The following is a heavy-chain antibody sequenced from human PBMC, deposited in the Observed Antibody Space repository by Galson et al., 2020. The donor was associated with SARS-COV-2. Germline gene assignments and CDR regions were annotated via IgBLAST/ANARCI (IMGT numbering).Heavy chain of an antibody. V-gene: IGHV4-34*01. CDR1: GGSFSGYY. J-gene: IGHJ6*02. Sequence: SETLSLTCAVYGGSFSGYYWSWIRQPPGKGLEWLGEINHSGSTNYNPSLKSRVTISVDTSKNQFSLKLSSVTAADTAVYYCARGRTVTTFYYYYGMDVWGQGTTVTVSS. CDR3: ARGRTVTTFYYYYGMDV. CDR2: INHSGST. D-gene: IGHD4-17*01.